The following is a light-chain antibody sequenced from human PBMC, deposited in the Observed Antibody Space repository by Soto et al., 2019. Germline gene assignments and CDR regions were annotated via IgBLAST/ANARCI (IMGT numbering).Light chain of an antibody. CDR3: QQSYSTPRT. Sequence: DSQLTQSPSSLSASVGDRVTITCRASQSISSYLNWYQQKPGKAPKLLIYAASSLQSGVPSRFSGSGSGTDFTLTISSLQPEDFATYYCQQSYSTPRTSGQGTKVDI. V-gene: IGKV1-39*01. CDR2: AAS. J-gene: IGKJ1*01. CDR1: QSISSY.